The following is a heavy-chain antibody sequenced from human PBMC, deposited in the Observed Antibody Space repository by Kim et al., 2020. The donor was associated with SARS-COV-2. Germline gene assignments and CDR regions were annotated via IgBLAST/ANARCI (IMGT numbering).Heavy chain of an antibody. CDR2: ISYDGSNK. CDR3: ARDTAEAVAGIVIYYYYG. Sequence: GGSLRLSCAASGFTFSSYGMHWVRQAPGKGLEWVAVISYDGSNKYYADSVKSRFTISRDNSKNTLYLQMNSLRAEDTAVYYCARDTAEAVAGIVIYYYYG. V-gene: IGHV3-33*05. J-gene: IGHJ6*01. D-gene: IGHD6-19*01. CDR1: GFTFSSYG.